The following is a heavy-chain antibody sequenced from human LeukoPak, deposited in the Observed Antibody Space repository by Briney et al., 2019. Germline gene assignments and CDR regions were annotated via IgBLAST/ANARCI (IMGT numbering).Heavy chain of an antibody. J-gene: IGHJ4*02. D-gene: IGHD3-10*01. CDR3: TRGHPGKLDY. Sequence: PGGSLRLSCAASGFTFSNYMIAWVRQAPGKGLVWASTVNSDGSSTAYADSVKGRFTISRDNAENTVFLQLHSLRAEDTAVYYCTRGHPGKLDYWGQGTLVTVSS. CDR2: VNSDGSST. CDR1: GFTFSNYM. V-gene: IGHV3-74*01.